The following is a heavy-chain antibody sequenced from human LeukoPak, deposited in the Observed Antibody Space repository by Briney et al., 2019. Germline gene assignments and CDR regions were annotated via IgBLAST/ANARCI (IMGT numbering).Heavy chain of an antibody. CDR3: VRDDTYYYASGSPPA. D-gene: IGHD3-10*01. CDR2: ISGSGGST. V-gene: IGHV3-23*01. Sequence: GGSLRLSCAASGFTFSSYAMSWVRQAPGKGLEWVSLISGSGGSTYSADSVKGRFTISRDNSKNTLFLQMTSLRTEDTAVYYCVRDDTYYYASGSPPAWGQGTLVIVSS. CDR1: GFTFSSYA. J-gene: IGHJ5*02.